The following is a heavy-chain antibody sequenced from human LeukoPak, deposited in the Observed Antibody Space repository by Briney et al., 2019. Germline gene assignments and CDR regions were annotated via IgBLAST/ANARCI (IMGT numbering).Heavy chain of an antibody. V-gene: IGHV1-8*01. J-gene: IGHJ6*03. CDR3: ARGGAYDYVWGSYRYINYYYMDV. Sequence: ASVKVSCKASGYTFTSYDINWVRQATGQGLEWMGWMNPNSGNTGYAQKFQGRVTMTRDTSTSTVYMELSSLRSEDTAVYYCARGGAYDYVWGSYRYINYYYMDVWGKGTTVTVSS. D-gene: IGHD3-16*02. CDR1: GYTFTSYD. CDR2: MNPNSGNT.